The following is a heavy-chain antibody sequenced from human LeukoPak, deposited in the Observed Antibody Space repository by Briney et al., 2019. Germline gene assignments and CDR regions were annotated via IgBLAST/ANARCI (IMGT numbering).Heavy chain of an antibody. CDR1: GDSISAYY. D-gene: IGHD3-10*01. J-gene: IGHJ4*02. CDR2: RKSTGDT. V-gene: IGHV4-59*08. CDR3: ARHKNSGTYPLDY. Sequence: PSETLSLTCTASGDSISAYYWSWIRQPPGKRLEWIAYRKSTGDTNYNPSLKSRVTLSIDTSRNLFSLKLSSVTAADTAVYYCARHKNSGTYPLDYWGQGTLVTVSS.